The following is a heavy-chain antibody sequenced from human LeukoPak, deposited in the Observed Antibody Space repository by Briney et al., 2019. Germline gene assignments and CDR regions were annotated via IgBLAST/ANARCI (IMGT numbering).Heavy chain of an antibody. CDR2: IYYSGNT. D-gene: IGHD2-8*01. CDR3: ARPALRGVYWWFDL. CDR1: GGSISSSTYY. Sequence: PSETLSLTCTVSGGSISSSTYYWGWIRQPPGKGLEWIGSIYYSGNTYYNPSLKSRVTISVDTSKNRFSLKLTSVTAADTAVYYCARPALRGVYWWFDLWGRGTLVTVSS. V-gene: IGHV4-39*01. J-gene: IGHJ2*01.